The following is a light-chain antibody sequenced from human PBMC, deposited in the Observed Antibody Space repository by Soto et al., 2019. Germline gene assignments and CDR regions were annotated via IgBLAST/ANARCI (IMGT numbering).Light chain of an antibody. J-gene: IGKJ5*01. CDR1: QSVNSGY. CDR3: QQYGSTLSIT. Sequence: EIVLTQSPGTLSLSPGERATLSCRGSQSVNSGYLAWYQQKPGQAPRLLIYGASSRATGIPDRFTGRGSGTDFTLTISRLEPEDSAVYYCQQYGSTLSITFGQGTRLEIK. CDR2: GAS. V-gene: IGKV3-20*01.